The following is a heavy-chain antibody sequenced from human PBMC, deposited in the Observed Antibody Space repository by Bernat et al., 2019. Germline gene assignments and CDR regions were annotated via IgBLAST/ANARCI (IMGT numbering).Heavy chain of an antibody. CDR1: GFTFSSYA. J-gene: IGHJ6*02. V-gene: IGHV3-30*04. Sequence: QVQLVESGGGVVQPGRSLRLSCAASGFTFSSYAIHWVRQAPGKGLEWVADIKYDGSYKYYADSVKGRFTISRDNSKNTLYLQMNSLRAEDTAVYYCARDRRGTDSGGMDVWGQGTTVTVSS. D-gene: IGHD3-16*01. CDR3: ARDRRGTDSGGMDV. CDR2: IKYDGSYK.